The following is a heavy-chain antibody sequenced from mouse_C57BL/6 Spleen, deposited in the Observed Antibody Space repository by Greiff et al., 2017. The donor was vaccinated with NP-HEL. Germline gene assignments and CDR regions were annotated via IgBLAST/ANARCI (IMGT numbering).Heavy chain of an antibody. Sequence: VQLQQPGAELVKPGASVKMSCKASGYTFTSYWITWVKQRPGQGLEWIGDIYPGSGSTNYNEKFKSKATLTVDTSSSTAYMQLSSLTSEDSAVYYCAREGLTTVVATYAMDYWGQGTSVTVSS. V-gene: IGHV1-55*01. J-gene: IGHJ4*01. CDR3: AREGLTTVVATYAMDY. D-gene: IGHD1-1*01. CDR1: GYTFTSYW. CDR2: IYPGSGST.